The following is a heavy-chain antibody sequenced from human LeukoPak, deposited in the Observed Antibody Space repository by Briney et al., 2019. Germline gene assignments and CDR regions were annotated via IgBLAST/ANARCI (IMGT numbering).Heavy chain of an antibody. V-gene: IGHV1-69*13. CDR2: MIPIFGTA. J-gene: IGHJ4*02. CDR1: GGTVSSYA. Sequence: SVKVSFKASGGTVSSYAISWVRQAPGHGLEWMGGMIPIFGTANYAQKFQGRVTITADESTSTAYMELSSLRSEDTAVYYCARDYYGSGSYYNAFDYWGQGTLVTVSS. CDR3: ARDYYGSGSYYNAFDY. D-gene: IGHD3-10*01.